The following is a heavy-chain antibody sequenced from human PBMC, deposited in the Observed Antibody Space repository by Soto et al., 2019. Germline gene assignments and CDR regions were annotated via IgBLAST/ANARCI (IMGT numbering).Heavy chain of an antibody. Sequence: GGSLRLSCAASGFTFSSYAMSWGRQAPGKGPEWVSAISGSGGSTYYADSVKGRFTISRDNSKNTLYLQMNSLRAEDTAVYYCAKGSKYCGGDCYEDAFDIWGQGTMVTV. D-gene: IGHD2-21*01. CDR2: ISGSGGST. CDR1: GFTFSSYA. J-gene: IGHJ3*02. CDR3: AKGSKYCGGDCYEDAFDI. V-gene: IGHV3-23*01.